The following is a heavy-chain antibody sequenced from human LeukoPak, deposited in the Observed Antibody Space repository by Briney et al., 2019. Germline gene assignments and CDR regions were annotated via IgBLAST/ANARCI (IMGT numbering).Heavy chain of an antibody. V-gene: IGHV3-23*01. D-gene: IGHD5-18*01. CDR3: AKEGYSYGYSLSLDY. CDR2: ISGSGGST. J-gene: IGHJ4*02. CDR1: GFTFSSYG. Sequence: GGTLRLSCAASGFTFSSYGMSWVRQAPGKGLEWVSAISGSGGSTYYADSVKGRFTISRDNSKNTLYLQMNSLRAEDTAVYYCAKEGYSYGYSLSLDYWGQGTLVTVSS.